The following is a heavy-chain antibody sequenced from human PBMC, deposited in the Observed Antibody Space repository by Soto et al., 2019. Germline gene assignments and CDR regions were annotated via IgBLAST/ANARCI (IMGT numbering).Heavy chain of an antibody. CDR1: GGSINNYY. J-gene: IGHJ3*02. CDR3: TTEAYDNSGSLAFDI. V-gene: IGHV4-59*08. Sequence: SETLSLTCTVSGGSINNYYWSWIRQPPGKGLEWIGYIYYTGTTSYNPSLKSRVTLSVDTSQSQFSLKLNSVTAADTAVYYCTTEAYDNSGSLAFDIWGPGTLVTVSS. D-gene: IGHD3-22*01. CDR2: IYYTGTT.